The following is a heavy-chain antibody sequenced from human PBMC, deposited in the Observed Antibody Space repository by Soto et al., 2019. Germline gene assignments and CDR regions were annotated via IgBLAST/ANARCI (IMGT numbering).Heavy chain of an antibody. D-gene: IGHD1-26*01. CDR3: ARDLSMGGAQHQVPFDY. CDR2: IWYDGSNK. CDR1: GFTFSSYG. V-gene: IGHV3-33*01. J-gene: IGHJ4*02. Sequence: QVQLVESGGGVVQPGRSLRLSCAASGFTFSSYGMHWVRQAPGKGLEWVAVIWYDGSNKYYADSVKGRFTISRDNSKNTLYLQMNSLRAEDMAVYYCARDLSMGGAQHQVPFDYWGQGTLVTVSS.